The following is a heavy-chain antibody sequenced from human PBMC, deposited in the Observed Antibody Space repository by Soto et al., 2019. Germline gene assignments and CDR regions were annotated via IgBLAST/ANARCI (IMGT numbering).Heavy chain of an antibody. D-gene: IGHD2-15*01. CDR3: VRETQIVMVVVPTPGSPGAFDM. Sequence: QMQLVESGGGVVQPGRSLRLSCAASGFSFRNYNLHWVRQAPGKGLEWLAVVSHDGVNKHYAESVKGRLSISRDSSRDTLYLQMNSLRPEDTAVYYCVRETQIVMVVVPTPGSPGAFDMWGQGTMVTVSS. J-gene: IGHJ3*02. V-gene: IGHV3-30-3*01. CDR1: GFSFRNYN. CDR2: VSHDGVNK.